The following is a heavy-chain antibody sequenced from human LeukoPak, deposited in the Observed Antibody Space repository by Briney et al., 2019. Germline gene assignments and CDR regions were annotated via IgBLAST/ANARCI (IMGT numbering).Heavy chain of an antibody. V-gene: IGHV4-39*01. CDR3: ARRGSSFFDY. CDR1: GGSISSYY. CDR2: IYYSGST. D-gene: IGHD6-13*01. J-gene: IGHJ4*02. Sequence: PSETLSLTCTVSGGSISSYYWGWIRQPPGKGLEWIGSIYYSGSTYYNPSLKSRVTISMDTSKNQFSLRLSSVTAADTAVYYCARRGSSFFDYWGQGILVTVSS.